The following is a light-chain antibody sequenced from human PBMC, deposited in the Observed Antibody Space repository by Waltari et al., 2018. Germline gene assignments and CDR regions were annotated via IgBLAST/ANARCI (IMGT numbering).Light chain of an antibody. CDR3: QQYYSTPLT. V-gene: IGKV4-1*01. CDR1: QRVLYSSNNKNY. J-gene: IGKJ4*01. Sequence: DIVMTQSPDSLAVSLGERATINCKSSQRVLYSSNNKNYLAWYQQKPGQPPKLLIYWASTRESGVPDRFSGSGSGTDSTLTISSLQAADVAVYYCQQYYSTPLTFGGGTKVEIK. CDR2: WAS.